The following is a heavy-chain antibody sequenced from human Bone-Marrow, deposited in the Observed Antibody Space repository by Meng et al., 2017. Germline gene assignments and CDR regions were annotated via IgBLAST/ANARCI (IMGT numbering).Heavy chain of an antibody. J-gene: IGHJ4*02. CDR2: INHSGST. D-gene: IGHD4-11*01. CDR3: ARGPTTMAHDFDY. Sequence: EQPKQVGAGLLKPSETLSLTCVVAGGSFSEYYWSWIRQPPGKGLEWIGEINHSGSTNYNPSLESRATISVDTSQNNLSLKLSSVTAADSAVYYCARGPTTMAHDFDYWGQGTLVTVSS. CDR1: GGSFSEYY. V-gene: IGHV4-34*01.